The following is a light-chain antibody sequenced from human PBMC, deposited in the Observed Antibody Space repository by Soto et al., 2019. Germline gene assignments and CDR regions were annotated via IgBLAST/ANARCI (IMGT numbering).Light chain of an antibody. CDR2: GNS. J-gene: IGLJ2*01. V-gene: IGLV1-40*01. Sequence: QSVLTQPPSVSGAPGQRVTISCTGSSSNIGAGYDVHWYQQLPGTAPKLLIYGNSNRPSGVPDRFSGSKSGTSASLAITGLQAEDEADYYCQSYDSSFSDVVFGGGTKVTVL. CDR1: SSNIGAGYD. CDR3: QSYDSSFSDVV.